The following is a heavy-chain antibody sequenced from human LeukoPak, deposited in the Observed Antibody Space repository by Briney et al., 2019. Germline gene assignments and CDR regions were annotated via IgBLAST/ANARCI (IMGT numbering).Heavy chain of an antibody. CDR3: AKDQSHGSGSYYPDY. CDR2: TRYDGNNK. V-gene: IGHV3-30*02. J-gene: IGHJ4*02. D-gene: IGHD3-10*01. Sequence: GGSLRLSCAVSGFTFSSFGMHWVRQAPGKGLEWVAFTRYDGNNKYYTDAVKGRFTISRDNSKNTLYLQMNSLRAEDTAVYYCAKDQSHGSGSYYPDYWGQGTLVTVSS. CDR1: GFTFSSFG.